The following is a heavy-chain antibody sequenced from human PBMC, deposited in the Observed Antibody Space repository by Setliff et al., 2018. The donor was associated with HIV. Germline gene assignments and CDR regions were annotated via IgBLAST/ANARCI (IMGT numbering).Heavy chain of an antibody. J-gene: IGHJ4*02. D-gene: IGHD4-4*01. V-gene: IGHV4-34*01. CDR1: GGSFSGYY. Sequence: PSETLSLTCAVYGGSFSGYYWSWIRQPPGKGLEWIGEINHNGSTNCNPSFKSRVTISVDTSKNQFSLKLRSVTAADTAVYYCARGLPYTVTTKYVGELTHFDYWGQGTLVTVSS. CDR2: INHNGST. CDR3: ARGLPYTVTTKYVGELTHFDY.